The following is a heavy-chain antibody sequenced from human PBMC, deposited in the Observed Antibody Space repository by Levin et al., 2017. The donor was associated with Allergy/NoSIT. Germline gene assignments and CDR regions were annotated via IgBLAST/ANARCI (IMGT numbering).Heavy chain of an antibody. CDR3: ARWIVGAMDY. V-gene: IGHV3-9*01. D-gene: IGHD1-26*01. CDR1: GFTFDDYA. CDR2: ISWNSGSI. J-gene: IGHJ4*02. Sequence: PGESLKISCAASGFTFDDYAMHWVRQAPGKGLEWVSGISWNSGSIGYADSVKGRFTISRDNAKNSLYLQMNSLRAEDTALYYCARWIVGAMDYWGQGTLVTVSS.